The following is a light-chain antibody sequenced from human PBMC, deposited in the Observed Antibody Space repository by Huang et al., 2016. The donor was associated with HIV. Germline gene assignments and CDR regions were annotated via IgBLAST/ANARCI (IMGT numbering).Light chain of an antibody. CDR2: GAS. CDR3: QQYNNWPRT. Sequence: EIVMTQSPATLSVSPGERATLSCRASTSVSSTFAWYKQKPGQAPRLLIYGASTRATGMPARFSGSGSGTEFTLTISSLQSEDFAVYYCQQYNNWPRTFGQGTKVEIK. V-gene: IGKV3-15*01. CDR1: TSVSST. J-gene: IGKJ1*01.